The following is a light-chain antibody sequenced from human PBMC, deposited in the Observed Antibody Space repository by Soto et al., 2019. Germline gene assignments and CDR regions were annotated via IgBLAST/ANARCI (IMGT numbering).Light chain of an antibody. CDR1: QGFXTN. CDR2: FAS. CDR3: QQLKSDTST. J-gene: IGKJ5*01. V-gene: IGKV3-15*01. Sequence: VVTQSPATLSVSPGEGAALSCRASQGFXTNFAWYQQKPGQTPRILXDFASTMATAGPARLTAGGSGTEFTLTISSLHPEDFANYYCQQLKSDTSTFGQGTRLEIK.